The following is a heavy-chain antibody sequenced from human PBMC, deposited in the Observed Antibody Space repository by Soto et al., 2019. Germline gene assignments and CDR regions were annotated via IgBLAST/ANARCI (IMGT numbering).Heavy chain of an antibody. Sequence: QVQLQESGPGLVKPSETLSLTCTVSGGSISSHYWNWIRQPPGKGLEWIGYIYHTGSTNYNPSLKSRVTRSVDTSKNQFSLTVHAATAADTAVYFCARGIQTSYYYYYYMDVWGKGTTVTVSS. J-gene: IGHJ6*03. CDR1: GGSISSHY. V-gene: IGHV4-59*11. CDR2: IYHTGST. CDR3: ARGIQTSYYYYYYMDV.